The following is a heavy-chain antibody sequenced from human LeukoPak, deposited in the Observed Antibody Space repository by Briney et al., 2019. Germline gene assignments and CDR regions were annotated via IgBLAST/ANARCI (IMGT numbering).Heavy chain of an antibody. Sequence: GGSLRLSCAASGFTFSGYWMSWVRQAPGKGLEWVANIKVDGSEKYYVDSVKGRFTISRDNAKNSLYLQMNSLRAEDTAVYYCARLINWGFSDYWGQGTLVTVSS. CDR3: ARLINWGFSDY. D-gene: IGHD7-27*01. CDR2: IKVDGSEK. V-gene: IGHV3-7*05. CDR1: GFTFSGYW. J-gene: IGHJ4*02.